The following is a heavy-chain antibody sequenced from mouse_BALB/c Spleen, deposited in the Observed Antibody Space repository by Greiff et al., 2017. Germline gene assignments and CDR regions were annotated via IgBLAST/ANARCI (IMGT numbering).Heavy chain of an antibody. Sequence: EVHLVESGGGLVQPGGSLKLSCAASGFTFSSYTMSWVRQTPEKRLEWVAYISNGGGSTYYPDTVKGRFTISRDNAKNTLYLQMSSLKSEDTAMYYCARIQYAMDYWGQGTSVTVSS. CDR1: GFTFSSYT. CDR3: ARIQYAMDY. CDR2: ISNGGGST. V-gene: IGHV5-12-2*01. J-gene: IGHJ4*01.